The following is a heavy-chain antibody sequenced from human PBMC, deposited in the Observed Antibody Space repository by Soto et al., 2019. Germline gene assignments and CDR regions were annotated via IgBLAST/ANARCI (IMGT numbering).Heavy chain of an antibody. CDR2: IKPNRDLAMT. J-gene: IGHJ3*02. V-gene: IGHV3-15*01. CDR3: ATNRPFDI. CDR1: CLEKNQAW. Sequence: EGQLVASGGGLVTPGGSLKISYAGFCLEKNQAWLSWVRQAPGKRLEWVGRIKPNRDLAMTHYGDHVKGRFTIFRHDSQGTVFLHMESLRDEDTAVYYCATNRPFDIWGEGTTVMVSS.